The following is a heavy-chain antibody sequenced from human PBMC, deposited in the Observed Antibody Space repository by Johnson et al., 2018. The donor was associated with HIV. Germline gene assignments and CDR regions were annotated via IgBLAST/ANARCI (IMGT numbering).Heavy chain of an antibody. V-gene: IGHV3-66*01. D-gene: IGHD3-22*01. Sequence: VQLVESGGGLVQPGGSLRLSCAASGFTFSNYDMHWVRQATGKRLEWVSVIHSGDKTYYADSVKGRFTISRDNSENTVYLQMNSLRAEDTAVYFCARDLIPDSTFFYDNTSYFPDALDIWGQGTLVTVSS. CDR2: IHSGDKT. J-gene: IGHJ3*02. CDR1: GFTFSNYD. CDR3: ARDLIPDSTFFYDNTSYFPDALDI.